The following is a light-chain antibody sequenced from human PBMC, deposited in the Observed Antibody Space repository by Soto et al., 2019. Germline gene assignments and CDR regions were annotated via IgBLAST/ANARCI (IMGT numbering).Light chain of an antibody. J-gene: IGKJ1*01. V-gene: IGKV3-20*01. CDR2: GAS. Sequence: EVVLTQTPGTLSLSPGERATLSCGASQSVDDIFLAWYQQKPGRAPRLLIYGASCRATGIPDRFSGSGSGTDFSLIISRLEPEDFAVYYCQQHGTSPRTFGHGTKVDIK. CDR1: QSVDDIF. CDR3: QQHGTSPRT.